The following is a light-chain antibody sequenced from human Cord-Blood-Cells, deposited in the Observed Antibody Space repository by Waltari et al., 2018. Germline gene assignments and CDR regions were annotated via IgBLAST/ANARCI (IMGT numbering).Light chain of an antibody. CDR2: DVS. CDR3: SSYTSSSTWV. Sequence: QSALTQPASVSGSPGQSITISCTGTSSDVGGYNYVSWYQQHPGKVPKLMIYDVSNRPSGVSKRFSGSKAGNTAALTISGLQAEDEADYYCSSYTSSSTWVFGGGTKLTVL. J-gene: IGLJ3*02. V-gene: IGLV2-14*03. CDR1: SSDVGGYNY.